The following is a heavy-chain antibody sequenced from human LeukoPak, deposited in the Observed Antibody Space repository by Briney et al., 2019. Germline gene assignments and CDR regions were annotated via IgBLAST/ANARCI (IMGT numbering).Heavy chain of an antibody. CDR1: GFNFTAFW. Sequence: PAGSLRLSCAASGFNFTAFWMSWVRQPQAQGLEFVANINRDSSVKNYVDSVKGRFTISRDNAKKSLFLELNSLRADDTAVFYCARDPGSSVFDLWGQGSLVTVST. CDR2: INRDSSVK. J-gene: IGHJ4*02. V-gene: IGHV3-7*01. D-gene: IGHD1-14*01. CDR3: ARDPGSSVFDL.